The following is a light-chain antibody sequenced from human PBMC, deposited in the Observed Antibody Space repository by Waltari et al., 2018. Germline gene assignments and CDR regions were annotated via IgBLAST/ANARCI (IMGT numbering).Light chain of an antibody. J-gene: IGKJ3*01. CDR1: QDISSW. CDR2: AAS. Sequence: DIQMTQSPSSVSASVGDRVTITCRASQDISSWLAWYQQKPGKAPNLLIYAASILQSGVPSRFSGSGSGTDFTLTISSLQPEDFATYFCQQSNSFPLTFGPGTKVDIK. V-gene: IGKV1-12*01. CDR3: QQSNSFPLT.